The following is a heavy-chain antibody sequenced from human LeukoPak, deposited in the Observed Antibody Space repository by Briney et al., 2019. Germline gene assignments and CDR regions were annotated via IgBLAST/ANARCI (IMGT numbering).Heavy chain of an antibody. CDR3: ARGITAAMVNVHWFDP. Sequence: GGSLRLSCAASGFTFSSYWMSWVRQAPGKGLEWVANIKQDGSEKYYVDSVKGRFTISRDNAKNPLYLQMNSLRAEDTAVYYCARGITAAMVNVHWFDPWGQGTLVTVSS. CDR2: IKQDGSEK. CDR1: GFTFSSYW. J-gene: IGHJ5*02. V-gene: IGHV3-7*01. D-gene: IGHD5-18*01.